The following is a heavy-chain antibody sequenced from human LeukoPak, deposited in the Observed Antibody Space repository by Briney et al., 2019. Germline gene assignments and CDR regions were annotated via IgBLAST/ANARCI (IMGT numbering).Heavy chain of an antibody. CDR2: IYYSGST. V-gene: IGHV4-59*01. CDR3: ARVLPYSSGWGVDY. J-gene: IGHJ4*02. Sequence: NASETLSLTCTVSGGSIRSYYWSWIRQPPGKGLEWIGYIYYSGSTNYNPSLESRVTISVETSKNQFSLNLSSVTAADTAVYYCARVLPYSSGWGVDYWGQGTLVTVSS. CDR1: GGSIRSYY. D-gene: IGHD6-19*01.